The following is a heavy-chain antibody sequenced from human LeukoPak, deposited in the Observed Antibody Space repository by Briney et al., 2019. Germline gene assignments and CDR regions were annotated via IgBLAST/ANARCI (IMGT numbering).Heavy chain of an antibody. CDR3: ARIGDHMEWELDY. D-gene: IGHD1-26*01. CDR1: GYNFTKFW. CDR2: IYPGDSDT. Sequence: GESLKISCKGAGYNFTKFWLGWVRQMPGKGLEWMGIIYPGDSDTRYSPSFQGQVTISADKSISTAYLQWSSLKASDTAMYYCARIGDHMEWELDYWGQGTLVTVSS. J-gene: IGHJ4*02. V-gene: IGHV5-51*01.